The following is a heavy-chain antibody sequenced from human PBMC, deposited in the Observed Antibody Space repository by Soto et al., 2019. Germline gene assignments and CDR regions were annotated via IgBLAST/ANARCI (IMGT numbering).Heavy chain of an antibody. CDR2: IYYSGGT. Sequence: PSETLSLTCTVSSGSISSYYWGWIRQHPGMGLEWIGYIYYSGGTNYNPSLKSRVTMSVDTSKNQFSLNLSSVTAADTAVYYCARYLSFGGTTNRLFDYWGQGTLVTVSS. J-gene: IGHJ4*02. CDR1: SGSISSYY. D-gene: IGHD1-1*01. CDR3: ARYLSFGGTTNRLFDY. V-gene: IGHV4-59*01.